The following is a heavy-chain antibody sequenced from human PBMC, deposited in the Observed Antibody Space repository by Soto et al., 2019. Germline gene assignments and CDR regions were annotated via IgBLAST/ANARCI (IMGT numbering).Heavy chain of an antibody. V-gene: IGHV3-23*01. CDR1: GFTFSNYA. D-gene: IGHD6-19*01. J-gene: IGHJ4*01. CDR3: AKEGSGYMAVASINYFDY. CDR2: ISGSGAST. Sequence: GGSLRLSCAASGFTFSNYAMSWVRQAPGKGLEWVSAISGSGASTYYADSVKGRFSISRDNSKDTVYLQMNSLRAEDTAVYYCAKEGSGYMAVASINYFDYWGHGTLVTVSS.